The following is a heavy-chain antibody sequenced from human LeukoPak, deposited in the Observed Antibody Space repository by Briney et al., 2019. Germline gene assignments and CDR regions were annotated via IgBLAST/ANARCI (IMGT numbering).Heavy chain of an antibody. V-gene: IGHV1-69*02. CDR2: IIPILGIT. J-gene: IGHJ6*02. Sequence: ASVKVSCKASRDTFNSYTIVWVRQAPGQGLEWVSRIIPILGITNYAQNFQGRVTLTADKSTTTVFMELSSLSSDDTAVYYCARGYLRDTDGMDVWGQGTTVTVSS. CDR3: ARGYLRDTDGMDV. D-gene: IGHD1-1*01. CDR1: RDTFNSYT.